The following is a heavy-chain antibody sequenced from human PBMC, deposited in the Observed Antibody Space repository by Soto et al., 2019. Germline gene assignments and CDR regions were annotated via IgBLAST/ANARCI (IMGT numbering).Heavy chain of an antibody. V-gene: IGHV4-30-2*01. CDR2: IYHSGST. CDR1: GGSISSGGYS. Sequence: PSETLSLTCAVSGGSISSGGYSWSWIRQPPGKGLEWIGYIYHSGSTYYNPSLKSRVTISVDRSKNQFSLKLSSVTAADTAVYYCARVPYYYDSSGYREYYFDYWGQGTLVTVSS. D-gene: IGHD3-22*01. CDR3: ARVPYYYDSSGYREYYFDY. J-gene: IGHJ4*02.